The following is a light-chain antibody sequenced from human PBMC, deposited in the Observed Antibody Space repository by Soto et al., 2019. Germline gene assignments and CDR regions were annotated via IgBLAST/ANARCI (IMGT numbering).Light chain of an antibody. CDR1: SSDVGGYNY. V-gene: IGLV2-8*01. CDR3: SSYAGSSYV. J-gene: IGLJ1*01. CDR2: EVS. Sequence: QSALTKPPSASGSPGQSVTISCTGTSSDVGGYNYVSWYQQHPGKAPTLMIYEVSKRPSGVPDRFSGSKSGNTASLTVSGLQAEDEADYYCSSYAGSSYVFGTGTKLTVL.